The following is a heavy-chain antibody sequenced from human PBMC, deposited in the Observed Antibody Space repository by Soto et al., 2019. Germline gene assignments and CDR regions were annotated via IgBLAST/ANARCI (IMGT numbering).Heavy chain of an antibody. Sequence: ASVKVSCKASGYTFTGYYMHWVRQAPGQGLEWMGWINPNSGGTNYAQKFQGRVTMTRDTSISTAYMELSRLRSDDTAVYYCARARKYCDSSGYYGYSGQGTLGTLSS. V-gene: IGHV1-2*02. D-gene: IGHD3-22*01. J-gene: IGHJ4*02. CDR2: INPNSGGT. CDR3: ARARKYCDSSGYYGY. CDR1: GYTFTGYY.